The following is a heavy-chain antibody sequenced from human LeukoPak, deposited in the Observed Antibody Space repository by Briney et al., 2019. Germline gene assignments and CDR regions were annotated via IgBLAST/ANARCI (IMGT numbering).Heavy chain of an antibody. CDR2: ISAYNGNT. J-gene: IGHJ4*02. CDR3: AREYYYDETPDY. CDR1: GYTFTSYG. D-gene: IGHD3-22*01. V-gene: IGHV1-18*01. Sequence: GASVKVSCKASGYTFTSYGISWVRQAPGQGLEWMGWISAYNGNTNYAQKLQGRVTMTTDTSTSTAYMELRSLSSEDTAVYYCAREYYYDETPDYWGQGTLVTVSS.